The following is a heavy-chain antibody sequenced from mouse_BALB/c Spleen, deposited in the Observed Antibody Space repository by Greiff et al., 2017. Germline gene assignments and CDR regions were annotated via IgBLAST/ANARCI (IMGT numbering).Heavy chain of an antibody. CDR3: ARGYDYDCLPSAWFAY. CDR2: ILPGSGST. V-gene: IGHV1-9*01. Sequence: VQLQQSGAELMKPGASVKISCKATGYTFSSYWIEWVKQRPGHGLEWIGEILPGSGSTNYNEKFKGKATFTADTSSNTAYMQLSSLTSEDSAVYYCARGYDYDCLPSAWFAYWGQGTLVTVAA. CDR1: GYTFSSYW. J-gene: IGHJ3*01. D-gene: IGHD2-4*01.